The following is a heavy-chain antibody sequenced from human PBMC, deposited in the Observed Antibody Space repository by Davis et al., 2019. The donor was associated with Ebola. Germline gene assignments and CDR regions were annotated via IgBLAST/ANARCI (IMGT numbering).Heavy chain of an antibody. V-gene: IGHV1-8*01. J-gene: IGHJ3*02. CDR2: MNPNSGNT. CDR1: GYTFTSYD. D-gene: IGHD2-15*01. Sequence: ASVKVSCKASGYTFTSYDINWVRQATGQGLEWMGWMNPNSGNTGYAQKFQGRVTMTRNTSISTAYMELSSLRSEDTAMYYCARGGVWWDAFDIWGQGTMVTVSS. CDR3: ARGGVWWDAFDI.